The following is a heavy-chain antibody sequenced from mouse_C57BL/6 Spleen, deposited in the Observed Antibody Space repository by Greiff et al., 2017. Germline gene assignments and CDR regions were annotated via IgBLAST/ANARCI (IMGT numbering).Heavy chain of an antibody. CDR2: INPNNGGT. CDR3: ARDYYGSSFDY. Sequence: EVKLQESGPGLVKPGASVKMSCKASGYTFTDYNMHWVKQSHGKSLEWIGYINPNNGGTSYKQKFKGKATLTVNKSSSTAYMELRSLTSEDSAVYYCARDYYGSSFDYWGQGTTLTVSS. J-gene: IGHJ2*01. V-gene: IGHV1-22*01. D-gene: IGHD1-1*01. CDR1: GYTFTDYN.